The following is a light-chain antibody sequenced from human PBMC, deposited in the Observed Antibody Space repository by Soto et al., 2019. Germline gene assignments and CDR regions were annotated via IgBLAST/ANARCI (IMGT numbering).Light chain of an antibody. CDR1: SSDVGSYNR. CDR3: ASYTSSRVWV. Sequence: QSALTQPPSVSGSPGQSVTISCTGTSSDVGSYNRVSWYQQPPGTAPKLIIYEVTNRPSGVPVRFSGSKSANMASLTISGLQAEDEADYYCASYTSSRVWVFGGGPSSPS. CDR2: EVT. V-gene: IGLV2-18*02. J-gene: IGLJ3*02.